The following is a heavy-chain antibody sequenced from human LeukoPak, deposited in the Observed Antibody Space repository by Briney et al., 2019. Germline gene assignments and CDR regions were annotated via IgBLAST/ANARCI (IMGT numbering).Heavy chain of an antibody. D-gene: IGHD3-22*01. J-gene: IGHJ1*01. CDR2: IKTDGSEK. CDR1: GFTFSNYW. Sequence: GGSLRLSCEGSGFTFSNYWMGWVRQAPGKGLQWVANIKTDGSEKYYVDFVKGRFTISRDNAKNPLYLQMNSLRAEDTAVYYCATYSSLNRREFQYWGQGTLLTVSS. V-gene: IGHV3-7*01. CDR3: ATYSSLNRREFQY.